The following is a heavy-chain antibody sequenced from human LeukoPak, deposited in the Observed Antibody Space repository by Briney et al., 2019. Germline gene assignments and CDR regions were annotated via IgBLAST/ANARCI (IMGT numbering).Heavy chain of an antibody. CDR1: GFTVSSNY. Sequence: GGSLRLSCAASGFTVSSNYMSWVRQAPGKGLEGGSVIYSGGSTYYADSVKGRFNISRDNSKNTLYLQMNSLRAEDTAVYYCARENYYDRNWFDPWGQGTLVTVSS. D-gene: IGHD3-22*01. V-gene: IGHV3-53*01. CDR3: ARENYYDRNWFDP. CDR2: IYSGGST. J-gene: IGHJ5*02.